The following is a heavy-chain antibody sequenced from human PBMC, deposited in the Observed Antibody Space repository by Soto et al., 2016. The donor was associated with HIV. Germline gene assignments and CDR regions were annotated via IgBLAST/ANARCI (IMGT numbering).Heavy chain of an antibody. CDR1: GGSFSGYF. Sequence: QVHPQQWGTGLLKPSETLSLTCAVYGGSFSGYFWSWIRQPPGKGLEWIGEIDHSGSTSYNPSLKSRVMTSVDTSKNQSSLKLTSVTDADTAVYYCARHAGLSAGAQDYFDSWGQGTLVTVS. CDR2: IDHSGST. V-gene: IGHV4-34*01. D-gene: IGHD1-26*01. CDR3: ARHAGLSAGAQDYFDS. J-gene: IGHJ4*02.